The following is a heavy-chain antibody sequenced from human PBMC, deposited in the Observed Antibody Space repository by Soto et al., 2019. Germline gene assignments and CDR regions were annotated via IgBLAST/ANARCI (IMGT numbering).Heavy chain of an antibody. D-gene: IGHD3-10*01. CDR3: ARDLMVRGVMPYY. V-gene: IGHV3-33*01. Sequence: QVQLVESGGGVVQPGRSLRLSCAASGFTFSSYGMHWVRQAPGKGLEWVAVIWYDGSNKYYADSVKGRFTISRDNSKNTMYLQMNSVRAEDTAVYDCARDLMVRGVMPYYWGQGTMVTVSS. CDR2: IWYDGSNK. CDR1: GFTFSSYG. J-gene: IGHJ4*02.